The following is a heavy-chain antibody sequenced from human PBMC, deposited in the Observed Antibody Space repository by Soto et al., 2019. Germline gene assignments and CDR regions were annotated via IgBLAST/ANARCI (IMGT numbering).Heavy chain of an antibody. J-gene: IGHJ4*02. CDR3: ARTGYSAYDYWGTYCDD. V-gene: IGHV3-30-3*01. CDR1: GFVFGATA. D-gene: IGHD5-12*01. Sequence: VRLEESGGGGVQAGTSLRLSCVASGFVFGATAMHWVRQAPGKGLEWVSMISHNGNRQHYADSVKGRFTISRDNSKNARLLQMDSLRADDTAMYYCARTGYSAYDYWGTYCDDWGQGTLVTVSS. CDR2: ISHNGNRQ.